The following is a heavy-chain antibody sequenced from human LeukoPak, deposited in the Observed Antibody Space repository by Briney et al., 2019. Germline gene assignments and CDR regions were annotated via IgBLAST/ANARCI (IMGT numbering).Heavy chain of an antibody. Sequence: SETLSLTCTVSGGSISTYYWSWIRQPAGKGLEWIGRIYTSGSTNYNPSLKSRVTMSVDTSKDQFSLKLSSVTAADTAVYYCASWGISYSSSWNYWGQGTLVTVSS. J-gene: IGHJ4*02. D-gene: IGHD6-13*01. CDR3: ASWGISYSSSWNY. CDR1: GGSISTYY. V-gene: IGHV4-4*07. CDR2: IYTSGST.